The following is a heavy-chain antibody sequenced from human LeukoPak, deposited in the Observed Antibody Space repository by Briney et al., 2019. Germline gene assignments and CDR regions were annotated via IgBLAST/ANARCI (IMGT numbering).Heavy chain of an antibody. CDR1: GGSFSGYY. Sequence: ETLSLTCAVYGGSFSGYYWSWIRQPPGKGLEWIGEINHSGSTNYNPSLKSRVTISVDTSKNQFSLKLNSVTAADTAVYYCARAAKTDIVATISEGGCYFDYWGQGTPVTVSS. J-gene: IGHJ4*02. CDR2: INHSGST. V-gene: IGHV4-34*01. CDR3: ARAAKTDIVATISEGGCYFDY. D-gene: IGHD5-12*01.